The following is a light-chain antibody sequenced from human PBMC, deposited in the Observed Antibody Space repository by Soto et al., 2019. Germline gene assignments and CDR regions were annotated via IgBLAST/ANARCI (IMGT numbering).Light chain of an antibody. CDR1: QSISTW. Sequence: DIQMTQSPSTLSAPVGDRVTITCRASQSISTWLAWYQQKPGKAPKLLIYDASSLESGVPSRFSGSGSGTEFTLTISSLQPDDFATYYCQQYNSYWKFGQGTKVDIK. CDR3: QQYNSYWK. V-gene: IGKV1-5*01. J-gene: IGKJ1*01. CDR2: DAS.